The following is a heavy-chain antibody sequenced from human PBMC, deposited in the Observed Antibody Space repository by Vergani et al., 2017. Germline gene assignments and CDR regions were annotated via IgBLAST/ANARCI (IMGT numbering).Heavy chain of an antibody. D-gene: IGHD3-3*01. CDR2: ISGSGGST. V-gene: IGHV3-23*01. Sequence: EVQLLESGGGLVQPGGSLRLSCAASGFTFSSYAMTWVRQAPGKGLEWVSVISGSGGSTYYADSVKGRFTIARDNSKNTLYLQMHSLRAEDTAVYYCARGGEPTYYDFWSGYSQAYYFDYWGQGTLVTVSS. J-gene: IGHJ4*02. CDR1: GFTFSSYA. CDR3: ARGGEPTYYDFWSGYSQAYYFDY.